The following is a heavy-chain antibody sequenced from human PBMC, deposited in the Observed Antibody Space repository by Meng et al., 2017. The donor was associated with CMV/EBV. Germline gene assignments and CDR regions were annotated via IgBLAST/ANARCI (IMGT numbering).Heavy chain of an antibody. Sequence: SVPVSCQPSLYTFTGYYMHWLRQAPGQGLEWMGWINPNSGGTNYAQKSQGRVTMTRDTSLSTAYMELSRLRSDDTAVYYCARSRIQLWLHHYYYGMDVWGQGTTVTVSS. CDR3: ARSRIQLWLHHYYYGMDV. CDR2: INPNSGGT. V-gene: IGHV1-2*02. CDR1: LYTFTGYY. D-gene: IGHD5-18*01. J-gene: IGHJ6*01.